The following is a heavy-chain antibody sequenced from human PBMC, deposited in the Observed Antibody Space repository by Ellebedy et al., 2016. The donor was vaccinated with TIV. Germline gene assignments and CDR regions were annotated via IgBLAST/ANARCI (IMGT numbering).Heavy chain of an antibody. D-gene: IGHD6-25*01. CDR3: ARENGYYFDY. J-gene: IGHJ4*02. CDR2: IWYDGSNK. CDR1: GFTFSSYG. Sequence: GESLKISCAASGFTFSSYGMHWVRQAPGKGLEWVAVIWYDGSNKYYADSVKGRFTISRDNTKNSLYLPMNSLRAEDTAVYFCARENGYYFDYWGQGTLVIVSS. V-gene: IGHV3-33*01.